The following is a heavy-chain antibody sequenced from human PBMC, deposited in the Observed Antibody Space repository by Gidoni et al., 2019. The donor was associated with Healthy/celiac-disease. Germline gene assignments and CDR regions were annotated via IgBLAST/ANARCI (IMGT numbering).Heavy chain of an antibody. J-gene: IGHJ5*02. CDR1: GGSISSGGYS. CDR2: IYHSGST. D-gene: IGHD3-22*01. Sequence: QLQLQESGSGLVKPSQTLSLTCAVSGGSISSGGYSWSWIRQPPGKGLEWIGYIYHSGSTYYNPSLKSRVTISVDRSKNQFSLKLSSVTAADTAVYYCARGDYYDSSGYYYNWFDPWGQGTLVTVSS. CDR3: ARGDYYDSSGYYYNWFDP. V-gene: IGHV4-30-2*01.